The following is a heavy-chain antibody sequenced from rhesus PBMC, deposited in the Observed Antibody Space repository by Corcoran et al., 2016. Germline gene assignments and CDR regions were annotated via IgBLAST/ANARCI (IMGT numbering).Heavy chain of an antibody. CDR2: IYGSSSST. D-gene: IGHD2-21*01. CDR1: GGSISSSY. J-gene: IGHJ4*01. CDR3: ARDRCTGSGCYGTFDY. Sequence: QLQLQESGPGLVKPSETLSVTCAVSGGSISSSYWSWIRQAPGKGLEWIGYIYGSSSSTNYNPALKSRFTLSVETSKIQLSLNLSSVTTADTAVYYCARDRCTGSGCYGTFDYWGQGVLVTVSS. V-gene: IGHV4-169*02.